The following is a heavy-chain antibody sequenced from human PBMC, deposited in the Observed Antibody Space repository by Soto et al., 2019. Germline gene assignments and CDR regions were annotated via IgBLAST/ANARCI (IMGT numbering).Heavy chain of an antibody. V-gene: IGHV4-31*03. CDR3: ARGNMGYYYYGMDV. CDR2: IYYSGST. D-gene: IGHD3-10*01. J-gene: IGHJ6*02. CDR1: GGSISSGGYY. Sequence: PSETLSLTCTVSGGSISSGGYYWSWIRQHPGKGLEWIGYIYYSGSTYYNPSLKSRVTISVDTSKNQFSLKLSSVTAADTAVYYCARGNMGYYYYGMDVWGQGTAVTVSS.